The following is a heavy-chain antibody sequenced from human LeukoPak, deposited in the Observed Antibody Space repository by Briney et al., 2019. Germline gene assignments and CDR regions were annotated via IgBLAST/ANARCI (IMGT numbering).Heavy chain of an antibody. V-gene: IGHV3-64*01. D-gene: IGHD2/OR15-2a*01. CDR1: GFTFRRSA. CDR2: ISSNGGST. CDR3: ARDSVYGWFDP. J-gene: IGHJ5*02. Sequence: PGGSLRLSCAASGFTFRRSAMHWVRQAPGKGLEYVSGISSNGGSTYYANSVKGRFTISRDNSKNTLYLQMGSLRGEDMAVYYCARDSVYGWFDPWGQGTLVTVSS.